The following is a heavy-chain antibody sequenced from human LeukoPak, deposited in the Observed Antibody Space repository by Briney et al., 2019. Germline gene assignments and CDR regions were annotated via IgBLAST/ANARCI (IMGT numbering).Heavy chain of an antibody. V-gene: IGHV4-34*01. CDR1: GGSFSGYY. CDR2: INHSGST. J-gene: IGHJ6*02. Sequence: SETLSLTCAVYGGSFSGYYWSWIRQPPGKGLEWIGEINHSGSTNYNPSLKSRVTISVDTSKNQFSLKLSSVTAADTAVYYCARGDMGSGWYYYYGMDVWGQGTTVTVSS. CDR3: ARGDMGSGWYYYYGMDV. D-gene: IGHD6-19*01.